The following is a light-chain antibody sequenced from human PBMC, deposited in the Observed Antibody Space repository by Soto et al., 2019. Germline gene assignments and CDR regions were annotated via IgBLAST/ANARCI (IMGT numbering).Light chain of an antibody. CDR3: ATWDRSLTAVI. CDR1: TSNIETNY. Sequence: QSVLTQPPSVSAASGQKVTISCSGSTSNIETNYVSWFQQHPGTAPKVLIYDDNKRPSGVPDRFSGSKSGASATLGITGLQAGDEADYYCATWDRSLTAVIFGGGTQLTVL. V-gene: IGLV1-51*01. J-gene: IGLJ2*01. CDR2: DDN.